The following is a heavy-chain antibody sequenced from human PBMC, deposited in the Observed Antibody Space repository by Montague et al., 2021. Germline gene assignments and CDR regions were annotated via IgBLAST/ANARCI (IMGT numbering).Heavy chain of an antibody. CDR1: GGSISNSGYY. D-gene: IGHD6-13*01. J-gene: IGHJ5*01. CDR2: IYYSGST. CDR3: ARRSSWRGRGWFDS. V-gene: IGHV4-39*01. Sequence: SETLSLTCTVSGGSISNSGYYWDWNRQPPGKGLEWIGYIYYSGSTYYNPPLQSRVTISVDTSKNQFSLRLTSVTAADTAVCYCARRSSWRGRGWFDSWGRGTLVTVSS.